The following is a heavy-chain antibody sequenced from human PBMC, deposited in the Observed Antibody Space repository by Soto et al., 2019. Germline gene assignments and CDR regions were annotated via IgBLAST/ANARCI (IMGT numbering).Heavy chain of an antibody. Sequence: QVQLVESGGGVVQPGRSLRLSCAASGFTFSSYAMHWVRQAPGKGLEWVAVISYDGSNKYYADSVKGRFTISRDNSKNPLYLQMNSLRAEDTAVYYCARTEMATTIGADYWGQGTLVTVSS. V-gene: IGHV3-30-3*01. D-gene: IGHD5-12*01. CDR1: GFTFSSYA. CDR2: ISYDGSNK. CDR3: ARTEMATTIGADY. J-gene: IGHJ4*02.